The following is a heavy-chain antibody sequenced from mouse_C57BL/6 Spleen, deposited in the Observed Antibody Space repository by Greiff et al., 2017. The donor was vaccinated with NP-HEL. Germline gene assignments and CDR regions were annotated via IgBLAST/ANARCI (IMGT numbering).Heavy chain of an antibody. D-gene: IGHD1-1*01. CDR3: TRAQIYYYGRGAPAY. J-gene: IGHJ3*01. CDR1: GYTFTDYE. Sequence: QVHVKQSGAELVRPGASVTLSCKASGYTFTDYEMHWVKQTPVHGLEWIGAIDPETGGTAYNQKFKGKAILTADKSSSTAYMELRSLTSEDSAVYYCTRAQIYYYGRGAPAYWGQGTLVTVSA. V-gene: IGHV1-15*01. CDR2: IDPETGGT.